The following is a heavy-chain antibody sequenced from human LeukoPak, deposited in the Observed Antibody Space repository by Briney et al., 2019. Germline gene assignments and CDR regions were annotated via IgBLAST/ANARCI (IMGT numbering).Heavy chain of an antibody. Sequence: GESLKISCKGSGYSFTSYWIGWVRQMPGKGLEWMGIIYPGDSDTRYSPSFQGQVTISADKSISTAYQQWSSLKASDTAMYYCARRMNYYDSSGYLSEPDYFDYWGQGTLVTVSS. V-gene: IGHV5-51*01. J-gene: IGHJ4*02. CDR2: IYPGDSDT. D-gene: IGHD3-22*01. CDR3: ARRMNYYDSSGYLSEPDYFDY. CDR1: GYSFTSYW.